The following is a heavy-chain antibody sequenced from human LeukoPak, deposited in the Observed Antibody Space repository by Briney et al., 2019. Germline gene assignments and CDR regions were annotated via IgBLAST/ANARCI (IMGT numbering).Heavy chain of an antibody. CDR3: ARAKGYGSGSSGHDY. V-gene: IGHV1-46*01. J-gene: IGHJ4*02. CDR2: INPSGGST. CDR1: GYTFTSYY. D-gene: IGHD3-10*01. Sequence: GASVKVSCKASGYTFTSYYMHWVRQAPGQGLEWMRIINPSGGSTSYAQKSQGRVTMTRDTSTSTVYMELSSLRSEDTAVYYCARAKGYGSGSSGHDYWGQGTLVTVSS.